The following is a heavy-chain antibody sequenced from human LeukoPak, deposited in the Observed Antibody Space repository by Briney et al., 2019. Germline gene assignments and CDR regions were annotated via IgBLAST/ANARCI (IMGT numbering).Heavy chain of an antibody. V-gene: IGHV1-2*02. CDR2: INPNSGGT. CDR3: ARDSGQWLVREAFDI. CDR1: GYTFTGYY. Sequence: VKVSCKASGYTFTGYYMHWVRQAPGQGLEWMGWINPNSGGTNYAQKFQGRVTMTRDTSISTAYMELSRLRSDDTAVYYCARDSGQWLVREAFDIWGQGTMVTVSS. J-gene: IGHJ3*02. D-gene: IGHD6-19*01.